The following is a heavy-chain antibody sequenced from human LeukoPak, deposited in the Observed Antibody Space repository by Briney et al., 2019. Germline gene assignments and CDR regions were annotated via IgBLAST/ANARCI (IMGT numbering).Heavy chain of an antibody. CDR3: ARHKHTARYYYYMDV. CDR1: GGSISSSNG. J-gene: IGHJ6*03. Sequence: SGTLSLTCAVSGGSISSSNGWSWVGQPPGKGLEWSGEIYHSGSTNYNPSLKSRISISVDTSKNQFSLTLSSVTAADTAVYFCARHKHTARYYYYMDVWGKGTTVTISS. D-gene: IGHD5-18*01. V-gene: IGHV4-4*02. CDR2: IYHSGST.